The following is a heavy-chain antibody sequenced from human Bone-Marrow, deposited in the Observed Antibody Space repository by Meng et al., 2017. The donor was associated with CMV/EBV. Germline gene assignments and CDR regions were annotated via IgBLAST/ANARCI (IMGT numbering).Heavy chain of an antibody. D-gene: IGHD3-16*01. CDR3: AKDNGYTYGHASDY. J-gene: IGHJ4*02. Sequence: GESLKISCAASGFIFSNYNMHWVRQAPGKGLEWVSLIVSGGSNIYYADSVKGRFTISRDNSKNTLYLQMNSLRTEDTAVYFCAKDNGYTYGHASDYWAQGTLVTVSS. CDR1: GFIFSNYN. V-gene: IGHV3-30*02. CDR2: IVSGGSNI.